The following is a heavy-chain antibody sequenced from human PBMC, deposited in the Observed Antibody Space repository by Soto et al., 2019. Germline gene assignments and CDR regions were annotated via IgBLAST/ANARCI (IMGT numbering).Heavy chain of an antibody. J-gene: IGHJ4*02. V-gene: IGHV4-39*01. Sequence: SETLSLTCTVSGGSISSSSYYWGWIRQPPGKGLEWIGSIYYSGSTYYNPSLKSRVTISVDTSKNQFSLKLSSVTAADTAVYYCARGMTTVTTLDYWGQGTLVTVSS. CDR2: IYYSGST. D-gene: IGHD4-4*01. CDR3: ARGMTTVTTLDY. CDR1: GGSISSSSYY.